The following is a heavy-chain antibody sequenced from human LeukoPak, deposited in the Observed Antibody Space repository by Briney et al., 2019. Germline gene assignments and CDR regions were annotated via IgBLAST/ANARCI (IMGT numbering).Heavy chain of an antibody. Sequence: ASVKVSCKASGYNFIAYYMSWVRQAPGQGLEWMGWINPKSGGTNYAQSFQGRVTMTRDTSISTAYMELSRLTSDDTAVYYCARDFDNSAYSPRTFDMWGQGTMVTVSS. D-gene: IGHD3-22*01. V-gene: IGHV1-2*02. CDR1: GYNFIAYY. J-gene: IGHJ3*02. CDR3: ARDFDNSAYSPRTFDM. CDR2: INPKSGGT.